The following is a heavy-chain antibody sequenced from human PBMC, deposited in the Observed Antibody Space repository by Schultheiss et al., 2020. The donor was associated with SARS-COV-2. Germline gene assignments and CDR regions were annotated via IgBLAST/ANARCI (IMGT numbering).Heavy chain of an antibody. CDR3: AREERHGDYVAFDI. V-gene: IGHV3-30*03. Sequence: GGSLRLSCAASGFTFSSYGMHWVRQAPGKGLEWVAVISYDGSNKYYADSVKGRFTISRDNSKNTLYLQMNSLRAEDTAVYYCAREERHGDYVAFDIWGQGTMVTVSS. CDR2: ISYDGSNK. CDR1: GFTFSSYG. J-gene: IGHJ3*02. D-gene: IGHD4-17*01.